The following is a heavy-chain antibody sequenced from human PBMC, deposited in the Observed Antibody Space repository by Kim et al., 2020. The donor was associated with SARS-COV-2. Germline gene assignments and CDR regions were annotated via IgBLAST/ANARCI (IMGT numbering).Heavy chain of an antibody. CDR3: VRVRYSSSPHFFDY. Sequence: ASVKVSCKASGYTFTSYYMHWVRQAPGQGLEWMGIINPSDGNSRYAQKFQGSVTINRDTSTSTVYMELSSLRSEDTAVYYCVRVRYSSSPHFFDYWGQGTLVTVSS. CDR2: INPSDGNS. CDR1: GYTFTSYY. V-gene: IGHV1-46*01. J-gene: IGHJ4*02. D-gene: IGHD6-13*01.